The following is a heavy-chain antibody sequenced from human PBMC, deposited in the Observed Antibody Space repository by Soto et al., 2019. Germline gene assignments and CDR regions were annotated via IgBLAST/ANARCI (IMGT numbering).Heavy chain of an antibody. CDR3: ARAIDYSNYGPADY. CDR2: IWYDGSNK. J-gene: IGHJ4*02. V-gene: IGHV3-33*01. D-gene: IGHD4-4*01. Sequence: GGSLRLSCAASGFTFSSYGMHWVRQAPGKGLEWVAVIWYDGSNKYYADSVKGRFTISRDNSKNTLYLQMNSLRAEDTAVYYCARAIDYSNYGPADYWGQGTLVTVSS. CDR1: GFTFSSYG.